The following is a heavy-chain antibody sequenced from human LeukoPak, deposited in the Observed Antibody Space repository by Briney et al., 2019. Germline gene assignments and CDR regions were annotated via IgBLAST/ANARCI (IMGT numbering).Heavy chain of an antibody. Sequence: LRLSCAASGFTFSSYWMSWIRQPPGKGLEWSADINHSGNSNYNPTLKSRVTISVDTSKNQFSLKVMSVTAADTAIYYCARVTNWNRNYYYYYSMDVWGKGTTVTVSS. J-gene: IGHJ6*03. CDR3: ARVTNWNRNYYYYYSMDV. D-gene: IGHD1-20*01. CDR2: INHSGNS. CDR1: GFTFSSYW. V-gene: IGHV4-34*01.